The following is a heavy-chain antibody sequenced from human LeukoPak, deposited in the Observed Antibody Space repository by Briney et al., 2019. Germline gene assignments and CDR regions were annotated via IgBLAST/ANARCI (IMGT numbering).Heavy chain of an antibody. Sequence: ASVKVSCKASGYTFTGYYMHWVRQAPGQGLEWMGWINPNSGGTNYAQKFQGRVTMTRDTSISTAYMELSRPRSDDTAVYYCAQLGYYGSGSPSDAFDIWGQGTMVTVSS. J-gene: IGHJ3*02. D-gene: IGHD3-10*01. CDR1: GYTFTGYY. CDR3: AQLGYYGSGSPSDAFDI. CDR2: INPNSGGT. V-gene: IGHV1-2*02.